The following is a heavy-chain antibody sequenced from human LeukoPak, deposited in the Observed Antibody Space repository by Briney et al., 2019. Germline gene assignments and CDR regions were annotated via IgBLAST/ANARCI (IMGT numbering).Heavy chain of an antibody. Sequence: SETLSLTCTVSGGSISSSSCYWGWIRRPPGKGLEWIGSIHYSGRTYYNPSLKSRVTISVDTSKNQFSLKLSSVTAADTAVYYCARRLARPGYFDYWGQGTLVTVSS. CDR2: IHYSGRT. J-gene: IGHJ4*02. D-gene: IGHD3-9*01. V-gene: IGHV4-39*01. CDR1: GGSISSSSCY. CDR3: ARRLARPGYFDY.